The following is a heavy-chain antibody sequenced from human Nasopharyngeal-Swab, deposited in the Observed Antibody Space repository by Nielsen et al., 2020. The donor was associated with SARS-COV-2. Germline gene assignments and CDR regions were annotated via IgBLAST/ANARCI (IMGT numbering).Heavy chain of an antibody. CDR1: GFTFSNYW. CDR3: AGGTGWLTDS. V-gene: IGHV3-7*03. D-gene: IGHD3-9*01. J-gene: IGHJ4*02. CDR2: IKQDGSET. Sequence: GESLKISCAASGFTFSNYWMNWVRQTPGKGLEWVAIIKQDGSETYYVDSVRGRFTISRDNAKNSLSLVMISLRADDTAVYYCAGGTGWLTDSWGQGTLVTVSS.